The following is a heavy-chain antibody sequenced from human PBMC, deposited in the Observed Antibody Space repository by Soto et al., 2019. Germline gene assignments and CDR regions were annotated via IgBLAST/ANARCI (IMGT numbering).Heavy chain of an antibody. J-gene: IGHJ4*02. Sequence: PSETLSLTCTVSGYSINSDHYWGCIRQPPGKGLEWIGSIYHRGSTYYNLSLRSRVSISIDTSKNQFSLSLRLVTAADTAVYFCARSIAVPSSHIDHWGQGTRVTVSS. V-gene: IGHV4-38-2*02. CDR2: IYHRGST. D-gene: IGHD6-6*01. CDR3: ARSIAVPSSHIDH. CDR1: GYSINSDHY.